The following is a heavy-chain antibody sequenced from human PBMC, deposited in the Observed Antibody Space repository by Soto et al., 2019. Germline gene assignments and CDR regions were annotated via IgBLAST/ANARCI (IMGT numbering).Heavy chain of an antibody. CDR2: IYYSGST. V-gene: IGHV4-59*01. Sequence: SETLSPTCTVSGGSISSYYWSWIRQPPGKGLDWIGYIYYSGSTNYNPSLKSRVTISVDTSKNQFSLKLSSVTAADTAIYYCARDPPGFHSAFDFWGQGTLVTVSS. D-gene: IGHD4-4*01. CDR1: GGSISSYY. J-gene: IGHJ4*02. CDR3: ARDPPGFHSAFDF.